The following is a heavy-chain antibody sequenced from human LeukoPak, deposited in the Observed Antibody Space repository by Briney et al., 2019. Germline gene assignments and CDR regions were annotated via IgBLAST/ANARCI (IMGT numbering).Heavy chain of an antibody. V-gene: IGHV1-2*02. Sequence: ASVKVSCKASGYTFTGYYMHWVRQAPGQGLEWMGWINPNSGGTNYAQKFQGRVTMTRDTSISTAYMELSRLRSDDTAVYYCAKGRVVAGSKSLTYHWFDPWSQGTLVTVSS. J-gene: IGHJ5*02. D-gene: IGHD6-19*01. CDR1: GYTFTGYY. CDR3: AKGRVVAGSKSLTYHWFDP. CDR2: INPNSGGT.